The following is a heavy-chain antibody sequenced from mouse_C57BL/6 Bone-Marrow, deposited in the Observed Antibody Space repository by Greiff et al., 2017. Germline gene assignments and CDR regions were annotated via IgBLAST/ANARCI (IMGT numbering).Heavy chain of an antibody. Sequence: EVKLVESGAELVKPGASVKLSCTASGLNNKDYYMHWVKQRTEQGLERIGRIDPEDCETKYAPNFQGKAPITADTSSNTAYLQLSSLTSEDTSVYYCARGGLRQWGYAMDYWGQGTSVTVSS. D-gene: IGHD2-4*01. CDR3: ARGGLRQWGYAMDY. CDR2: IDPEDCET. CDR1: GLNNKDYY. J-gene: IGHJ4*01. V-gene: IGHV14-2*01.